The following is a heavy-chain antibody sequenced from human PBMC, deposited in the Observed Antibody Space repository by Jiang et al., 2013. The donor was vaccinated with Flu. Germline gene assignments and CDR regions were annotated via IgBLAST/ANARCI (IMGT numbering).Heavy chain of an antibody. V-gene: IGHV4-39*01. CDR1: GGSVSRGSYS. CDR3: ARLGSPPSGWYWFVDI. J-gene: IGHJ4*02. CDR2: FDNSGST. D-gene: IGHD6-19*01. Sequence: GLVKPSGTLSLTCAVSGGSVSRGSYSWGWIRQTPGKGLEWIGSFDNSGSTYYNWSLKSRVTISVDKSKNQFSLSLNSLTATDTAIYFCARLGSPPSGWYWFVDIWGQGTPVTVSS.